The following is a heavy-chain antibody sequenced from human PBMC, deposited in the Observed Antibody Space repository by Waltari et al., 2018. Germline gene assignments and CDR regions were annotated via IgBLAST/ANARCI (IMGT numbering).Heavy chain of an antibody. D-gene: IGHD1-26*01. Sequence: QVQLQESGPGLVKPSETLSLTCTVSGGSISGYYWNWIRRPAGNGLEWIGRVYTSGSTNDNPSLKIRVTMSVDTPKNQFSLKLSAVTAADTGVDFCAREIDRGPGRWFDPWGQGTLVIVSS. CDR1: GGSISGYY. J-gene: IGHJ5*02. CDR3: AREIDRGPGRWFDP. CDR2: VYTSGST. V-gene: IGHV4-4*07.